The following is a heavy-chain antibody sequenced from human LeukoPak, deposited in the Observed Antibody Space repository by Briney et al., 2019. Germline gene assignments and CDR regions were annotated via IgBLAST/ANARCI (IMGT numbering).Heavy chain of an antibody. CDR3: ARGNCGGDCSLYYFDY. CDR1: GGTFSSYA. D-gene: IGHD2-21*02. Sequence: GASVKVSCKASGGTFSSYAISWVRQAPGQGLEWMGGIIPIFGTANYAQKFQGRVTITADESTSTAYMELSSLRSDDTAVYYCARGNCGGDCSLYYFDYWGQGTLATVSS. V-gene: IGHV1-69*13. CDR2: IIPIFGTA. J-gene: IGHJ4*02.